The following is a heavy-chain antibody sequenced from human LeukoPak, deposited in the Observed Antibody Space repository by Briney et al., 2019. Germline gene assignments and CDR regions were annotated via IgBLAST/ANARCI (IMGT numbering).Heavy chain of an antibody. J-gene: IGHJ4*02. CDR1: GGSISSSSYY. Sequence: SETLSLTCTVSGGSISSSSYYWGWIRQPPGKGLEWIGSIYYSGSTYYNPSLKSRVTISVDTSKNQFSLKLSSVTAADTAVYYCAGEIAAAFDYWGQGTLVTVSS. CDR2: IYYSGST. D-gene: IGHD6-13*01. V-gene: IGHV4-39*07. CDR3: AGEIAAAFDY.